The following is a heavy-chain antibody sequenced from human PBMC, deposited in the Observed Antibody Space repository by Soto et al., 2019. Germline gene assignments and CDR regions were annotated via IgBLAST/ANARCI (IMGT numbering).Heavy chain of an antibody. CDR1: GGTFSSYA. Sequence: VQLVQSGAEVKKPGSSVKVSCKASGGTFSSYAISWVRQAPGQGLEWMGGIIPIFGTANYAQKFQGRVTITADESTSTAYMELSSLRSEDTAVYYCARVYDYVWGSYRQYYFDYWGQGTLVTVSS. CDR2: IIPIFGTA. CDR3: ARVYDYVWGSYRQYYFDY. D-gene: IGHD3-16*02. J-gene: IGHJ4*02. V-gene: IGHV1-69*01.